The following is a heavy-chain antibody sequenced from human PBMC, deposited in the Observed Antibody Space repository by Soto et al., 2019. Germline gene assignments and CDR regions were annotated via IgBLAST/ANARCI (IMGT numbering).Heavy chain of an antibody. Sequence: QVQLQESGPGLVRPSQTLSLTCTVSGGSISYDHYHWTWIRQPPGKGLEWIGYIHYSGSVFYNPSLQSRLSMSVATSKNLFSLKLSSETAADTAVYFCVREDDGGDRDYYGLDVWGQGTTVTVSS. J-gene: IGHJ6*02. D-gene: IGHD2-21*02. CDR1: GGSISYDHYH. V-gene: IGHV4-30-4*01. CDR2: IHYSGSV. CDR3: VREDDGGDRDYYGLDV.